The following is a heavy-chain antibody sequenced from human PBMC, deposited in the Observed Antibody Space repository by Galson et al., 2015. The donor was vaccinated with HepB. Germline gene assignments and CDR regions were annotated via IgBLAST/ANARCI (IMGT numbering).Heavy chain of an antibody. D-gene: IGHD1-26*01. CDR1: GLFFSSYW. J-gene: IGHJ5*02. CDR3: ARTAVGAFDP. Sequence: QSGAEVKKAGESLKISCRYSGLFFSSYWFGWVRQVPEKGLEWLGIIYPDDSDVVYNPSVQGQVTISVAKSTRTVSLQWSRLRASDTAIYYCARTAVGAFDPWGQGTLVTVSS. V-gene: IGHV5-51*01. CDR2: IYPDDSDV.